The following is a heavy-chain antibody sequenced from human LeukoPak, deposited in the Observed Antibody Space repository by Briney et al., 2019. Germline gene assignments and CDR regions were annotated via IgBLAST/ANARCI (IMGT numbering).Heavy chain of an antibody. CDR3: AKSGSYDAY. Sequence: PGGSLSLSCAASGFTFSSYSMSWVRQAPGKGLEWVSTISSSDGTTYYADSVKGRFTISRDNSKNTLFLQMNSVRAEDTAVYYCAKSGSYDAYWGQGTLVTVSS. V-gene: IGHV3-23*01. CDR2: ISSSDGTT. D-gene: IGHD1-26*01. CDR1: GFTFSSYS. J-gene: IGHJ4*02.